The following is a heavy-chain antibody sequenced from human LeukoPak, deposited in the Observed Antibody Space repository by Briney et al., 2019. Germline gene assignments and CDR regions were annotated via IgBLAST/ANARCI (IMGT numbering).Heavy chain of an antibody. J-gene: IGHJ6*02. Sequence: GGSLRLSCAASGFTVSSNYMSWVRQAPGKGLEWVSIIFSGGSTYYADSVKGRFTISRDNSKNTLYLQMNSLRAEDTAVYYCARENDMGYCSGGRCYKGYNAMDVWGQGTTVTVSS. D-gene: IGHD2-15*01. V-gene: IGHV3-53*01. CDR1: GFTVSSNY. CDR2: IFSGGST. CDR3: ARENDMGYCSGGRCYKGYNAMDV.